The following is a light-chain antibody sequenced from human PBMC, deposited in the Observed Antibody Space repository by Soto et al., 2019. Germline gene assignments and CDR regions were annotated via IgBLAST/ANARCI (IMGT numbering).Light chain of an antibody. CDR3: QQYNSYSYT. CDR2: DTS. J-gene: IGKJ2*01. V-gene: IGKV1-5*01. CDR1: QSISSW. Sequence: DLQMTQSPSTLSASVGDRDTITCRASQSISSWLAWYQQKPGKAPRFLFYDTSSLESGVPSSFCGSGSGTLFTLTIISLQPDYISSYFFQQYNSYSYTISQKTILEIK.